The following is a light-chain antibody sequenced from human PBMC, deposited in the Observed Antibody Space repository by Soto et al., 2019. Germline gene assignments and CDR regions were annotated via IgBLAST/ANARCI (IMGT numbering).Light chain of an antibody. CDR2: DGT. Sequence: QSALTQPASVSGSPGQSITISCTGTSSDVGGYNYVSWYQQHPVKAPKLMIYDGTNRPSGVSDRFSGSKSGNTASLTISGLQAEDEADYYCSSYTSSSTPYVFGTGTKVTVL. V-gene: IGLV2-14*01. CDR1: SSDVGGYNY. J-gene: IGLJ1*01. CDR3: SSYTSSSTPYV.